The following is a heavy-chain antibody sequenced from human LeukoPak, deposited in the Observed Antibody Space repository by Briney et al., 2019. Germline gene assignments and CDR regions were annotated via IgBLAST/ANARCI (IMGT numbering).Heavy chain of an antibody. CDR3: ARGWYGRYWYFDL. J-gene: IGHJ2*01. D-gene: IGHD3-10*01. Sequence: SETLSLTCTVSGGSISSYYWSWIRQPPGKGLEWIGYIYYSGSTNYNPSLKSRVTISVDTSKNQFSLKLSSVTAADTAVYYCARGWYGRYWYFDLWGRGTLVTVSS. V-gene: IGHV4-59*08. CDR1: GGSISSYY. CDR2: IYYSGST.